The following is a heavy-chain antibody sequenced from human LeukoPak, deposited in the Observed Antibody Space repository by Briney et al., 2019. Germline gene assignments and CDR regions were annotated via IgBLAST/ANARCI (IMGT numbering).Heavy chain of an antibody. J-gene: IGHJ4*02. CDR2: IYSGGTT. V-gene: IGHV3-53*04. CDR1: GFTVSTNC. D-gene: IGHD5-18*01. Sequence: GGSLRLSCAASGFTVSTNCMTWVRQAPGKGLEWVSTIYSGGTTYYADSVMGRFTISRRNSRNTLYLQMNSLRAEDTAVYYCARVDTVMAYYFDLWGQGTLVTVSS. CDR3: ARVDTVMAYYFDL.